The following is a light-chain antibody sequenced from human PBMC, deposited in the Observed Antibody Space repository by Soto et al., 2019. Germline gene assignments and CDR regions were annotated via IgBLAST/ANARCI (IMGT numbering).Light chain of an antibody. CDR2: LDSDGSH. Sequence: QTVVTQSPSASASLGASVKLTCTLSSGHSSYAIAWHQQQPEKGPRYLMKLDSDGSHTKGDAIPDRFSGSRSGAERYLTISSLQSEDEADYYCQTWGTGIHVVFGGGTKVTVL. J-gene: IGLJ2*01. CDR1: SGHSSYA. V-gene: IGLV4-69*01. CDR3: QTWGTGIHVV.